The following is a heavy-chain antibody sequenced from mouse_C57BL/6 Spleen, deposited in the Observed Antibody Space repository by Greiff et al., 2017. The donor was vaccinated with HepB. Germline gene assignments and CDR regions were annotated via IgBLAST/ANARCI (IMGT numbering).Heavy chain of an antibody. CDR3: ARGGGLLPPYAMDY. CDR2: ISSGSSTI. CDR1: GFTFSDYG. D-gene: IGHD2-3*01. J-gene: IGHJ4*01. Sequence: EVHLVESGGGLVKPGGSLKLSCAASGFTFSDYGMHWVRQAPEKGLEWVAYISSGSSTIYYADTVKGRFTISRDNAKNTLFLQMTSLRSEDTAMYYGARGGGLLPPYAMDYWGQGTSVTVSS. V-gene: IGHV5-17*01.